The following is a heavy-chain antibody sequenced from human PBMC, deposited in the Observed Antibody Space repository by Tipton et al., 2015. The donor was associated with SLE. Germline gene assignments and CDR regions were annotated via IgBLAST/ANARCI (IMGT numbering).Heavy chain of an antibody. CDR2: THNSGST. CDR1: VASISSHY. V-gene: IGHV4-59*11. CDR3: ARHDTNYGRNWFDP. D-gene: IGHD2-8*01. J-gene: IGHJ5*02. Sequence: TLSLTCTVSVASISSHYWNWIRQSPGKGLEWIGYTHNSGSTNYNPSLKSRVTISLDTPRNQLSLKLSSVTAADTAVYYCARHDTNYGRNWFDPWGQGTLVTVSS.